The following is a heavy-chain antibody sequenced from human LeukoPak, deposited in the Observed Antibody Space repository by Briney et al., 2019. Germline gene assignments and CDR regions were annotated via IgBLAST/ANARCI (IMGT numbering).Heavy chain of an antibody. CDR1: GGSISSGDYY. V-gene: IGHV4-30-4*08. D-gene: IGHD3-10*01. CDR2: IYYSGST. J-gene: IGHJ4*02. Sequence: SETLSLTCTVSGGSISSGDYYWSWIRQPPGKGLEWIGYIYYSGSTYYNPSLKSRVTISVDTSKNQFSLKLSSVTAADTAVYYCARDPYYYGSGGGVYWGQGTLVTVSS. CDR3: ARDPYYYGSGGGVY.